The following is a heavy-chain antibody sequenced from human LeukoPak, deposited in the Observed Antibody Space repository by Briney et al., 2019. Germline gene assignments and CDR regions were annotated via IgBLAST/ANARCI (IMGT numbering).Heavy chain of an antibody. V-gene: IGHV3-21*01. CDR1: GFTFSSYS. Sequence: GGSLRLSCAASGFTFSSYSMNWVRQAPGKGLEWVSSISSSRSYKYYADSVKGRFTISRDNAKNSLYLQMNSLRAEDTAVYYCAKGLRTGVGPYMGYHYYMDVWGKGATVTVSS. D-gene: IGHD3-16*01. CDR3: AKGLRTGVGPYMGYHYYMDV. J-gene: IGHJ6*03. CDR2: ISSSRSYK.